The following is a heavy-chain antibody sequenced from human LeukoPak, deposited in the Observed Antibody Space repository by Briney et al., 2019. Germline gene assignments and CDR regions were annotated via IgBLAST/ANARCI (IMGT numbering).Heavy chain of an antibody. J-gene: IGHJ6*03. CDR1: GFTFSSYW. D-gene: IGHD5-24*01. CDR2: ISYDGSNK. V-gene: IGHV3-30*18. Sequence: PGGSLRLSCAASGFTFSSYWMSWVRQAPGKGLEWVAVISYDGSNKYYADSVKGRFTISRDNSKNTLYLQMNSLRAEDTAVYYCAKDRGDGYTDYYYYMDVWGKGTTVTVSS. CDR3: AKDRGDGYTDYYYYMDV.